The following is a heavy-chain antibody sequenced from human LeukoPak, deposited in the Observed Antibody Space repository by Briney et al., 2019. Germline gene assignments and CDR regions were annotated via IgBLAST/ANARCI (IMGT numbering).Heavy chain of an antibody. J-gene: IGHJ1*01. CDR1: GFTFRSYG. D-gene: IGHD1-7*01. CDR2: ISDNGANT. CDR3: AKGGEQVTWNFPN. Sequence: GGSLRLSCAASGFTFRSYGMSWVRQAPGKGLEWVSIISDNGANTYYADTVRGRFTISRDNSQNTLYLQMNSLRAEDTAVYYCAKGGEQVTWNFPNWGQGTLVTVSS. V-gene: IGHV3-23*01.